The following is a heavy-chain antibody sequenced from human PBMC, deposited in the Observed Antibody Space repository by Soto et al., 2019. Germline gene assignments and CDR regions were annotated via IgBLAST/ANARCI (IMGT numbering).Heavy chain of an antibody. CDR2: ISYDGSNK. CDR3: AREGYDSSGYYLDY. Sequence: GGSLRLSCAASGFTFSSYAMHWVRQAPGKGLEWVAVISYDGSNKYYADSVKGRFTISRDNSKNTLYLQMNSLRAEDTAVYYCAREGYDSSGYYLDYWGQGTLVTVSS. J-gene: IGHJ4*02. CDR1: GFTFSSYA. V-gene: IGHV3-30-3*01. D-gene: IGHD3-22*01.